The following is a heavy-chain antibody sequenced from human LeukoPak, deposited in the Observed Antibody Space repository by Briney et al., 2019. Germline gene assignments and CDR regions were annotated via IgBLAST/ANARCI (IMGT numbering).Heavy chain of an antibody. J-gene: IGHJ6*02. CDR2: ITYSGNT. CDR1: GGSISSGPYY. D-gene: IGHD3-3*01. V-gene: IGHV4-31*03. CDR3: ARIAYDALDSYYYGMDV. Sequence: SQTLSLTCTVSGGSISSGPYYWIWIRQHPGKGLEWIGYITYSGNTYYYPALNSRVTVSLDTSKTQFSLKLSSVTAADTAVYYCARIAYDALDSYYYGMDVWGQGATVTVSS.